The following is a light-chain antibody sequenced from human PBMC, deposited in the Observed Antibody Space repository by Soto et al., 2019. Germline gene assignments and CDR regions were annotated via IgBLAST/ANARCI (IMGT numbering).Light chain of an antibody. CDR3: QKYSRAPQT. J-gene: IGKJ1*01. CDR2: TSS. CDR1: QAISNY. V-gene: IGKV1-27*01. Sequence: DIQMTQSPSSLSASVGDSVTITCRASQAISNYLAWYQQKPGKVPKLLIYTSSTLQSGVPSRFSGSGSGTDCTRTISRLQPEDVATYYCQKYSRAPQTFGQGTNVELK.